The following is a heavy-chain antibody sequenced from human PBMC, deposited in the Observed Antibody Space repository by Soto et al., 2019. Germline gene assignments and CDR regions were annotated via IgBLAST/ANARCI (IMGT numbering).Heavy chain of an antibody. D-gene: IGHD3-22*01. CDR1: GGTFSSYG. J-gene: IGHJ4*02. Sequence: QVQLVQSGAEVKKPGSSVKVSCKASGGTFSSYGISWVRQAPGQGLEWMGGIIPIFGTANYPQKFQGRVTITADESTRTAYMELSSLISDDTAVYYCARGQGYYHGSGYYDVLYYFDYWGQGTLVTVSS. V-gene: IGHV1-69*01. CDR2: IIPIFGTA. CDR3: ARGQGYYHGSGYYDVLYYFDY.